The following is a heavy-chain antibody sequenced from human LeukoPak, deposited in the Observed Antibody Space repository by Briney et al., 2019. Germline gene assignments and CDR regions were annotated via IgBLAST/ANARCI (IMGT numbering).Heavy chain of an antibody. V-gene: IGHV4-59*12. CDR2: IYYSGST. CDR1: GGSISSYY. CDR3: AREERYSSSWGRYYYSGMDV. J-gene: IGHJ6*02. Sequence: SETLSLTCTVSGGSISSYYWSWIRQPPGKGLEWIGYIYYSGSTNYNPSLKSRVTISVDTSKNQFSLKLSSVTAADTAVYYCAREERYSSSWGRYYYSGMDVWGQGTTVTVSS. D-gene: IGHD6-13*01.